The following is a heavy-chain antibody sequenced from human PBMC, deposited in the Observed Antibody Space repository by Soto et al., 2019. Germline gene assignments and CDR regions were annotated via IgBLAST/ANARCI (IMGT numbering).Heavy chain of an antibody. J-gene: IGHJ6*02. Sequence: QVQLVQSGAEVKKPGSSVKVSCKAFRGTFSSYAISWVRQAPGQGLEWMGGIIPMFDTPKYAQKFQGRVTINADESTSTAYMELSSLRSEDTAGYYCARGPTYYYSGMDVWGQGTTVTVSS. CDR3: ARGPTYYYSGMDV. D-gene: IGHD1-26*01. V-gene: IGHV1-69*01. CDR2: IIPMFDTP. CDR1: RGTFSSYA.